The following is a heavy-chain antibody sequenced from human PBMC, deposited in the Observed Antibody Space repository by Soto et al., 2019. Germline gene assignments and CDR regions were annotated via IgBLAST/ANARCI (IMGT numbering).Heavy chain of an antibody. CDR3: ARDASYDYVCASNPYFDY. Sequence: GASVKVSCKASGYTFTSYAMHWVRQAPGQRLEWMGWIDAGNGNTKYSQKFQGRVTITRDTSASTAYMERSSLRSEDTAVYYCARDASYDYVCASNPYFDYWGQGTLVTVSS. V-gene: IGHV1-3*01. J-gene: IGHJ4*02. CDR2: IDAGNGNT. CDR1: GYTFTSYA. D-gene: IGHD3-16*01.